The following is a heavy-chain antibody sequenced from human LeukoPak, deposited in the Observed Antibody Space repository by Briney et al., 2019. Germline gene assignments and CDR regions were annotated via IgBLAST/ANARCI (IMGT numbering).Heavy chain of an antibody. CDR2: ISWNSGSI. V-gene: IGHV3-9*01. Sequence: GGSLRLSCAASGFTFDDYAMHWVRQAPGKGLEWVSGISWNSGSIGYADSVKGRFTISRDNSKNTLYLQMNSLRAEDTAVYYCAKVKYYYDSRDAVDIWGQGTMVTVSS. J-gene: IGHJ3*02. CDR3: AKVKYYYDSRDAVDI. CDR1: GFTFDDYA. D-gene: IGHD3-22*01.